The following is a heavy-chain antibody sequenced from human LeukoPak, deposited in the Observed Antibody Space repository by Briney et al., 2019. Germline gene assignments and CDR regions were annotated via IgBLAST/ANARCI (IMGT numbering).Heavy chain of an antibody. D-gene: IGHD3-22*01. Sequence: ASVKVSCKASGYTFTSYDISWLRQASGQGLEWMGRISAYNGNANYAQELQGRVTMTTDTSTRTAYMELRSLRSDDTAVYFCAREYYDYYEGFDYWGQGTLVTVSS. V-gene: IGHV1-18*01. J-gene: IGHJ4*02. CDR2: ISAYNGNA. CDR3: AREYYDYYEGFDY. CDR1: GYTFTSYD.